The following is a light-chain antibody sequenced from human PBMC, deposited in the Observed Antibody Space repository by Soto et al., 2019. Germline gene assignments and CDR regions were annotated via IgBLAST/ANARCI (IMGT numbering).Light chain of an antibody. CDR2: AAS. J-gene: IGKJ5*01. CDR3: HQSNSSPPIT. Sequence: DIQMTQSPSSLSASVGDRVTITCRASQSIRSYLNWYQQNPGKAPKLLIYAASSMQSGVPSRFSRSGSGTDFTLTISSLPPEDCATYYCHQSNSSPPITFGQGTRLEIK. V-gene: IGKV1-39*01. CDR1: QSIRSY.